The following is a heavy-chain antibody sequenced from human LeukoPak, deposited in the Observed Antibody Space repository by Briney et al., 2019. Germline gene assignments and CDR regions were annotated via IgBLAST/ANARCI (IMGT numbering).Heavy chain of an antibody. CDR1: GYSFTSYW. CDR3: ARQCGNSYSNWSDP. CDR2: IYPADSDT. Sequence: GESLKISCRGSGYSFTSYWIGWVRPVPAKGMAWMGLIYPADSDTRYSPSFQGQVTISADKSISTAYLQWSSLKASDTAMYYCARQCGNSYSNWSDPWGQGTLVTVSS. V-gene: IGHV5-51*01. J-gene: IGHJ5*02. D-gene: IGHD5-18*01.